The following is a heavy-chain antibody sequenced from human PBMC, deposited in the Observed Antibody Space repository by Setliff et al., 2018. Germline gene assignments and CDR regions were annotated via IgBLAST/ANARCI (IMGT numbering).Heavy chain of an antibody. Sequence: SETLSLTCSVSGGSISSGSYYWGWIRQSPGKGLEWIGSMYYSGSTYYNPSLKGRVTLSVDTTKNQFSLKLTSMTAADTAINYCARYNSSAACFDLWGPGTLVTVSS. CDR2: MYYSGST. J-gene: IGHJ5*02. V-gene: IGHV4-39*07. CDR3: ARYNSSAACFDL. D-gene: IGHD1-20*01. CDR1: GGSISSGSYY.